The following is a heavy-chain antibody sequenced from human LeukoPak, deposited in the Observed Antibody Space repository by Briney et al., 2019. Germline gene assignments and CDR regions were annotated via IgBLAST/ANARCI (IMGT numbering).Heavy chain of an antibody. Sequence: ASVKVSCKASGYTFTSYGISWVRQAPGQGLEWMGWISAYNGNTNYAQKIQGRVTMTTDTSTSTAYTELRCLRADDTAVNYCASLPGGPKSSHYYGMDVWGQGTTVTVSS. D-gene: IGHD3-10*01. CDR2: ISAYNGNT. J-gene: IGHJ6*02. V-gene: IGHV1-18*01. CDR3: ASLPGGPKSSHYYGMDV. CDR1: GYTFTSYG.